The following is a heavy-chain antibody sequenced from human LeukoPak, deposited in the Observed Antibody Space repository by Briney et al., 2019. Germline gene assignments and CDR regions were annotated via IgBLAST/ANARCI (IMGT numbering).Heavy chain of an antibody. CDR3: ARAYSITIFGVVGPGFDP. CDR2: ISSSSSYI. D-gene: IGHD3-3*01. J-gene: IGHJ5*02. Sequence: PGGSLRLSCEGSGFTFSSYSMNWVRHAPGKGLEWVSSISSSSSYIYYADSVKGRFTISRDNAKNSLYLQMNSLRAEDTAVYYCARAYSITIFGVVGPGFDPWGQGTLVTVSS. CDR1: GFTFSSYS. V-gene: IGHV3-21*01.